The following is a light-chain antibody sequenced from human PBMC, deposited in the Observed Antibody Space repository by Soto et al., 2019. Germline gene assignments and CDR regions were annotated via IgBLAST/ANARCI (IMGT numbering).Light chain of an antibody. V-gene: IGKV1-39*01. CDR1: QSISSY. CDR2: AAS. CDR3: QQSYSTPWT. J-gene: IGKJ1*01. Sequence: DIQMTQSPSSLFASGGDRVTITCRASQSISSYLNWYQQKPGKAPKLLIYAASSLQSGVPSRFSGSGSGTDFTLTISSLQPEDFATYYSQQSYSTPWTFGQGTKVEIK.